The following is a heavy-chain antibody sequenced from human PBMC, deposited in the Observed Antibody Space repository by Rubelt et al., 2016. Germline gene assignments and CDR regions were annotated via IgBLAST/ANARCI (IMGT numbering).Heavy chain of an antibody. D-gene: IGHD6-19*01. CDR3: ARGHSSSGWYY. V-gene: IGHV4-38-2*02. CDR2: IPHTGHP. Sequence: QVQLQESGPGLVQPSETLSLTCTVSGYSISSGYYWGWIRQPPPKGLEWIGSIPHTGHPYYNPSLTSRVTISVDTSKNQFSRKLRSVTAADTAVYYCARGHSSSGWYYWGQGTLVTVSS. CDR1: GYSISSGYY. J-gene: IGHJ4*02.